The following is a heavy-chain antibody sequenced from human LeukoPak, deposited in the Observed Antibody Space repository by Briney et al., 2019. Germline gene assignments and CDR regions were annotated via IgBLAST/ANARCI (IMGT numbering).Heavy chain of an antibody. J-gene: IGHJ4*02. CDR1: GFTFSSYA. Sequence: PGGSLGLSCAASGFTFSSYAMSWVRQAPGKGLEWVSAISGRGGSTYYADSVKGRFTISRDNSKNTLYLQMNSLRAEDTAVYYCAKSDYGGTQYYFDYWGQGTLVTVSS. V-gene: IGHV3-23*01. CDR2: ISGRGGST. D-gene: IGHD4-23*01. CDR3: AKSDYGGTQYYFDY.